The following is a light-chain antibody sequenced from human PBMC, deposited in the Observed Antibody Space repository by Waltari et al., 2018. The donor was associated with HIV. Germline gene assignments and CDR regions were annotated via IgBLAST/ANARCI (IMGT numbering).Light chain of an antibody. V-gene: IGKV4-1*01. CDR1: QSVLFSAMNKNY. CDR3: QQYFDTPPT. Sequence: DIVMTQSPDSLAVSLGERATISCKSSQSVLFSAMNKNYIAWYQQRPGQPPKLLIHRASTRESGVPDRFSGSGSGTEFTFSISSLQAEDVAVYFCQQYFDTPPTFGGGTKVEIK. CDR2: RAS. J-gene: IGKJ4*01.